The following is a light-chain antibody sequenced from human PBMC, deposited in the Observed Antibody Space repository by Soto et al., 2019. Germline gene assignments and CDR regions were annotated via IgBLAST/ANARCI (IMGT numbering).Light chain of an antibody. Sequence: DIQMTQSPSSLSASVGARVTITCQASQDISMYLNWYQLQPGKAPRLLIYDASNVDAGVPSRFSGSGSGTDFSLTISGLQPEDIATYFCQQFDTLPPAFGQGTKLEIK. CDR2: DAS. J-gene: IGKJ2*01. CDR1: QDISMY. V-gene: IGKV1-33*01. CDR3: QQFDTLPPA.